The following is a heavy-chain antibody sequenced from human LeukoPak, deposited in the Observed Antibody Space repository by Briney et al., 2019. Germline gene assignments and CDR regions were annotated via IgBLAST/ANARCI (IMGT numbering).Heavy chain of an antibody. CDR1: GFTFSSYS. Sequence: GGSLRLSCAASGFTFSSYSMNWVRQAPGKGLEWVSSISSSSSYIYYADSVKGRFTISRDNAKNSLYLQMNSLRAEDTAVYYCARERSTVTNDYYYGMDVWGQGTTVTVSS. CDR2: ISSSSSYI. D-gene: IGHD4-17*01. J-gene: IGHJ6*02. V-gene: IGHV3-21*01. CDR3: ARERSTVTNDYYYGMDV.